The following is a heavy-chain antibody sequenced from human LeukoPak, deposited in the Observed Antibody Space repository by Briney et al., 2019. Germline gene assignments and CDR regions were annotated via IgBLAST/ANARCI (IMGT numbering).Heavy chain of an antibody. CDR3: VREVVVLTANSRFDP. V-gene: IGHV3-7*01. CDR1: GFTFSHYW. D-gene: IGHD2-15*01. Sequence: PGGSLRLSCAASGFTFSHYWMSWVRQAPGKGLEWVANIKQDGSEKYYVDSVRGRFTIFRDNAKKSLYLEMNSLRAEDTAVYFCVREVVVLTANSRFDPWGQGTLVTVSS. J-gene: IGHJ5*02. CDR2: IKQDGSEK.